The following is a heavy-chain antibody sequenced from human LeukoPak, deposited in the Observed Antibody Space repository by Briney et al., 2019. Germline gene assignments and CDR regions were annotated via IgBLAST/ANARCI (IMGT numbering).Heavy chain of an antibody. CDR1: GGSVSGYY. CDR3: ARVSGYNSGWYGDWFDP. CDR2: IYTSGST. V-gene: IGHV4-4*07. J-gene: IGHJ5*02. D-gene: IGHD6-19*01. Sequence: SETLSLTCTVSGGSVSGYYWSWIRWPPGKGLEWIGRIYTSGSTNYNPSLKSRVTISVDTSMNQCSLKLSSVTAADTAVYYCARVSGYNSGWYGDWFDPWGQGTLVTVSS.